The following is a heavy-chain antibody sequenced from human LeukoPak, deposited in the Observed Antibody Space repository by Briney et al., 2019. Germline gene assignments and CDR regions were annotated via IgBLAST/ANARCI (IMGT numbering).Heavy chain of an antibody. Sequence: ASVKVSCKVSGYTLTELSMHWVRQAPGKGLEWMGGFDPEDGETIYAQKFQGRVTMTEDTSTDTAYVELSSLRSEDTAVYYCATRGDFWSGFYYFDYWGQGTLVTVSS. CDR2: FDPEDGET. V-gene: IGHV1-24*01. D-gene: IGHD3-3*01. J-gene: IGHJ4*02. CDR3: ATRGDFWSGFYYFDY. CDR1: GYTLTELS.